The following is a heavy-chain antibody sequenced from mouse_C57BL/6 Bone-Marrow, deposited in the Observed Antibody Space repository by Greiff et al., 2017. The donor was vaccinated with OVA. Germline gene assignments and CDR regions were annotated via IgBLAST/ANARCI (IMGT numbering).Heavy chain of an antibody. Sequence: QVQLQQSGAELMKPGASVKLSCTATGYTFTGYWIEWVKQRPGHGLEWIGEILPGSGSTNYTANFQGKATFTADTSSNAAYMQLSSLTTEDSTIYYCAGRESDCDYEAWFAYWGQGTLVTVSA. CDR3: AGRESDCDYEAWFAY. J-gene: IGHJ3*01. CDR1: GYTFTGYW. V-gene: IGHV1-9*01. D-gene: IGHD2-4*01. CDR2: ILPGSGST.